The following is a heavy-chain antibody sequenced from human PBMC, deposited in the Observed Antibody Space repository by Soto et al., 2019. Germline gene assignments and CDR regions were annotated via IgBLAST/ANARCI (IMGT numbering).Heavy chain of an antibody. CDR1: RGTFRTYA. J-gene: IGHJ6*02. CDR3: AKGAVAGTPTSYYYYGMDV. D-gene: IGHD6-19*01. V-gene: IGHV1-69*12. CDR2: IIPIFGKV. Sequence: QVQLLQSGAEVKKPGSSVRVSCEASRGTFRTYAISWVRQAPGQGLEWMGEIIPIFGKVNYAQKFQGRVTITADESTTTVYMDLRSLTSEDTAVYYCAKGAVAGTPTSYYYYGMDVWGQGTTVTVS.